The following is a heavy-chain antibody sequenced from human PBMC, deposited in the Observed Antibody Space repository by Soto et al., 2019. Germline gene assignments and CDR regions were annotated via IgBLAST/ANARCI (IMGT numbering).Heavy chain of an antibody. CDR2: ISAYNGNT. J-gene: IGHJ6*02. CDR1: GYTFTSYG. Sequence: GXSVKVSCKASGYTFTSYGIIWVRQAPGQGLEWMGWISAYNGNTNYAQKLQGRVTMTTDTSTSTAYMELRSLRSDDTAVYYCAREYGSGSYLYYYYYGMDVWGQGTTVTVSS. D-gene: IGHD3-10*01. V-gene: IGHV1-18*01. CDR3: AREYGSGSYLYYYYYGMDV.